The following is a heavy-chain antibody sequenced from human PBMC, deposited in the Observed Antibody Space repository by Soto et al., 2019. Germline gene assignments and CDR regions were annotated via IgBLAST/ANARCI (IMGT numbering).Heavy chain of an antibody. CDR3: AKGSIEYSASVDN. J-gene: IGHJ4*02. D-gene: IGHD5-12*01. CDR2: ISARGGSS. CDR1: GFSFSSYA. Sequence: EVQLLESGGGLVQPGGSLRLSCAASGFSFSSYAMVWVRQAPGKGLEWVSVISARGGSSYFADSVKGRFTISRDNSKNVLSMEMNSVIVEGTAIYFCAKGSIEYSASVDNWGQGTLVLVSS. V-gene: IGHV3-23*01.